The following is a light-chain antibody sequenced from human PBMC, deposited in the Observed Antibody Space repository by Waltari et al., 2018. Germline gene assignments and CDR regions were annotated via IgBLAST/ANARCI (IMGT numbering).Light chain of an antibody. CDR3: QQYGSTSEYT. Sequence: IVMTQSPDSLAVSLGERATITCKSSESLFHADNNKNFLAWFQQRPGLSARLLIYWASARESGVPDRCTGGGSGTDFTLTINNVQPEDVAIYHCQQYGSTSEYTFGQGTRLEIK. V-gene: IGKV4-1*01. CDR2: WAS. CDR1: ESLFHADNNKNF. J-gene: IGKJ2*01.